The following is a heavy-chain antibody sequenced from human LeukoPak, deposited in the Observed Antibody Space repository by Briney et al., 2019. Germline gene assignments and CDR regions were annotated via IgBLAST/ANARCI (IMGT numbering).Heavy chain of an antibody. V-gene: IGHV1-8*03. Sequence: ASVKVSCKASGYTFTSYDINWVRQATGQGLEWMGSMNPNSGNTGYAQKFQGRVTITRNTSISTAYMELSSLRSEDTAVYYCARVGGYCSSTSCYWGFDYWGQGTLVTVSS. CDR3: ARVGGYCSSTSCYWGFDY. J-gene: IGHJ4*02. D-gene: IGHD2-2*01. CDR1: GYTFTSYD. CDR2: MNPNSGNT.